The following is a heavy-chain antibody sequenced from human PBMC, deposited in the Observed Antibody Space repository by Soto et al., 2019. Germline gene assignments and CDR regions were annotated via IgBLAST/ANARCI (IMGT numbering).Heavy chain of an antibody. Sequence: PSETLSLTCTASGGSISTYYWSWIRQPPGKGLEWIGYIYYSGSTSYNPSLKSRVTISVDTSKNQFSLKLRSVTAADTAVYYCASDRSSGWDQGYGMDVWGEGTTVTVSS. CDR3: ASDRSSGWDQGYGMDV. CDR2: IYYSGST. D-gene: IGHD6-19*01. J-gene: IGHJ6*04. V-gene: IGHV4-59*01. CDR1: GGSISTYY.